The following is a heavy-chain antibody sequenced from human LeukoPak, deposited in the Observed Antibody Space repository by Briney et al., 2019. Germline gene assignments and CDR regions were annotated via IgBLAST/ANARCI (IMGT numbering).Heavy chain of an antibody. D-gene: IGHD5-12*01. CDR2: IIPIFGTA. J-gene: IGHJ4*02. CDR3: ARDHSGCLDY. V-gene: IGHV1-69*13. CDR1: GGTFSSYA. Sequence: VASVKVSCKASGGTFSSYAISWVRQAPGQELEWMGGIIPIFGTANYAQKFQGRVTITADESTSTAYMELSSLRSEDTAVYYCARDHSGCLDYWGQGTLVTVSS.